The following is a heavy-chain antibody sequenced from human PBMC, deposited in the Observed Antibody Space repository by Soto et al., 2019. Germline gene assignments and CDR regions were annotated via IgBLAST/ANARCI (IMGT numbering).Heavy chain of an antibody. Sequence: PSETLSLTCTVSGGSISSGGYYWSWIRQHPGKGLEWIGYIYYSGSTYYNPSLKSRVTISVDTSKNQFSLKLSSVTAADTAVYYCARVAYCGGDCQRGFDPWGQGTLVTVSS. CDR1: GGSISSGGYY. D-gene: IGHD2-21*02. V-gene: IGHV4-31*03. CDR2: IYYSGST. J-gene: IGHJ5*02. CDR3: ARVAYCGGDCQRGFDP.